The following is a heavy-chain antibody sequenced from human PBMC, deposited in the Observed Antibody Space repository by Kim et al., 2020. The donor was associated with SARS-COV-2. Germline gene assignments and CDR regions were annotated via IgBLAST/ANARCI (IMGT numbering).Heavy chain of an antibody. V-gene: IGHV1-69*13. Sequence: ASVKVSCKASGDTFSRHAISWVRQAPGQGLEWMGGIIPLFGAPNYAQKFQGRVTITADESTNTAYMELSSLRSEDTAVYYCAREWGGFGSGTYYYYWGQGTLVTVSS. CDR3: AREWGGFGSGTYYYY. CDR2: IIPLFGAP. D-gene: IGHD3-10*01. J-gene: IGHJ4*02. CDR1: GDTFSRHA.